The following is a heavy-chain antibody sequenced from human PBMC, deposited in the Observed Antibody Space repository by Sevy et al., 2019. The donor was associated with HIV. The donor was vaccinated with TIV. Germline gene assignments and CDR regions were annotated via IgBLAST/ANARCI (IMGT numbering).Heavy chain of an antibody. J-gene: IGHJ3*02. D-gene: IGHD2-8*01. CDR3: ARDLGRGGVAEVYGAFDI. V-gene: IGHV3-30-3*01. CDR1: GFTFSSYA. CDR2: ISYDGSNK. Sequence: GGSLRLSCAASGFTFSSYAMHWFRQAPGKGLEWVAVISYDGSNKYYADSVKGRFTISRDNSKNTLYLQMNSLRAEDTAVYYCARDLGRGGVAEVYGAFDIWGQRTMVTVSS.